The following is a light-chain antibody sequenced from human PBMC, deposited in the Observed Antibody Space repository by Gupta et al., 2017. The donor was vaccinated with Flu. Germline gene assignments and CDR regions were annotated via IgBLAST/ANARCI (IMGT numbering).Light chain of an antibody. J-gene: IGKJ1*01. CDR3: RQVEQGPRT. Sequence: EIVMTQSPLSLPVTPGEPASISCRSSQSLLRSNGHNYLDWYVQKPGQSPQVLFYLGSNRASGVPDRFSVSGSGTDFTLKISRVEAEDVGVYCFRQVEQGPRTFGQGTKVEIK. CDR1: QSLLRSNGHNY. CDR2: LGS. V-gene: IGKV2-28*01.